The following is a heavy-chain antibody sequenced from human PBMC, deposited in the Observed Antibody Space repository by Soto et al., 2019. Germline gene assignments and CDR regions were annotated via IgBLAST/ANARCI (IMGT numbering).Heavy chain of an antibody. CDR1: GGSFSGYY. Sequence: QVQLQQWGAGLLKPSETLSLTCAVYGGSFSGYYWSWIRQPPGKGLEWIGEINHSGSTNYNPSLKSRVTISVDTSKNQFSLKLSSVTAADTAVYYCARGRAVLLWFGARGGFDPWGQGTLVTVSS. D-gene: IGHD3-10*01. V-gene: IGHV4-34*01. J-gene: IGHJ5*02. CDR2: INHSGST. CDR3: ARGRAVLLWFGARGGFDP.